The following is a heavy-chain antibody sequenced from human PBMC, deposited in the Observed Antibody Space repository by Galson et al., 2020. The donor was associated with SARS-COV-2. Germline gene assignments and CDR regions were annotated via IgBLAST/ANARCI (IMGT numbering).Heavy chain of an antibody. Sequence: GGSLRLSCAASGFNFSSYGMHWVRQAPGKGLEWVAVIWYDGSTKYYADSVKGRFTISRDNSKNTLYLQMNSLRAEDTAVYYCARDLSYGDYKDYWGQGTLVTVSS. J-gene: IGHJ4*02. V-gene: IGHV3-33*01. CDR2: IWYDGSTK. CDR1: GFNFSSYG. D-gene: IGHD4-17*01. CDR3: ARDLSYGDYKDY.